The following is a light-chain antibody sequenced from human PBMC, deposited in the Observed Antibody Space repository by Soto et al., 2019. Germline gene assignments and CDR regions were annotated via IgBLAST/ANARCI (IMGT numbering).Light chain of an antibody. CDR3: QQYNTYSRT. J-gene: IGKJ1*01. Sequence: QITHSPATLSATVGDRVSITCRASQSIGSCLAWYQQKPWKAPNLLIYKASTLESGVPSRFSGSGSGTDFTLTISSLQPDDFATYYCQQYNTYSRTFGQGTKVAI. CDR2: KAS. V-gene: IGKV1-5*03. CDR1: QSIGSC.